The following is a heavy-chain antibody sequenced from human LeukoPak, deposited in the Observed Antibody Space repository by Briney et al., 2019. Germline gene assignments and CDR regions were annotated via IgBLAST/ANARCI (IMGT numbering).Heavy chain of an antibody. CDR1: GFTLSDHY. V-gene: IGHV3-72*01. J-gene: IGHJ6*02. CDR3: AKLVGATNPYYYYGLDV. CDR2: TRNKANSYTT. Sequence: GGSLRLSCAASGFTLSDHYIDWVRKAPGKELEWVGRTRNKANSYTTEYAASVKGRFTISRDDSKNLLYLLMNSLNTEDTAVYYCAKLVGATNPYYYYGLDVWGQGTTVTVSS. D-gene: IGHD1-26*01.